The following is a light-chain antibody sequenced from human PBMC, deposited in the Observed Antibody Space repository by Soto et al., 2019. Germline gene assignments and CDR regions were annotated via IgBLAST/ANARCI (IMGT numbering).Light chain of an antibody. J-gene: IGLJ2*01. V-gene: IGLV2-23*01. CDR3: CSYAGSSIL. Sequence: QSALTQPASVSGSPGQSITISCTGTSSDVGSYNLVSWYQQHPGKAPKLMIYEGSKRPSGVSNRFSGSKSGNTASLTISGLQAEDEADYYCCSYAGSSILFGGGTKVTVL. CDR2: EGS. CDR1: SSDVGSYNL.